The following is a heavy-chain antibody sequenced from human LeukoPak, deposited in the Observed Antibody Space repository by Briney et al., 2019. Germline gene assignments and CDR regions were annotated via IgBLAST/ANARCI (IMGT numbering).Heavy chain of an antibody. CDR3: ARDGSGYYDSSGYDAFDI. V-gene: IGHV4-59*01. J-gene: IGHJ3*02. Sequence: SETLSLTCTVSGGSISSYYWSWIRQPPGKGLEWIGYIYYSGSTNYNPSLKSRVTISVDTSKNQFSLKLSSVTAADTAVYYCARDGSGYYDSSGYDAFDIWGQGTMVTVSS. D-gene: IGHD3-22*01. CDR2: IYYSGST. CDR1: GGSISSYY.